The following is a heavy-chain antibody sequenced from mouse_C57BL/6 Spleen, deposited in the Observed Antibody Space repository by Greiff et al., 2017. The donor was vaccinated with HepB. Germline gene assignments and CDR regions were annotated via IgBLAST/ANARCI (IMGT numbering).Heavy chain of an antibody. CDR2: IHPNSGST. CDR3: ARRDGGYWDFGV. CDR1: GYTFTSYW. J-gene: IGHJ1*03. V-gene: IGHV1-64*01. Sequence: QVQLQQPGAELVKPGASVKLSCKASGYTFTSYWMHWVKQRPGQGLEWIGMIHPNSGSTNYNEKFKSKATLTVDKSSSTAYMQLSSLTSEDSAVSYCARRDGGYWDFGVWGTGTTVTVSS. D-gene: IGHD3-3*01.